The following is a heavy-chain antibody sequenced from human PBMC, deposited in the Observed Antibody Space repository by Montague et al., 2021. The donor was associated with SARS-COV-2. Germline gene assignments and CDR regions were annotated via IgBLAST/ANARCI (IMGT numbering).Heavy chain of an antibody. D-gene: IGHD3-22*01. CDR1: GGSISSSGHY. V-gene: IGHV4-39*07. CDR2: IYNSGST. CDR3: ARDTRITMIVVVQGYGMDV. J-gene: IGHJ6*02. Sequence: SETLSLTCTVTGGSISSSGHYWGWIRQPPGKGLEWIGTIYNSGSTYYNPSLKSRVTISVDTSKNQFSLKLSSVTAADTAVYYCARDTRITMIVVVQGYGMDVWGQGTTVTVSS.